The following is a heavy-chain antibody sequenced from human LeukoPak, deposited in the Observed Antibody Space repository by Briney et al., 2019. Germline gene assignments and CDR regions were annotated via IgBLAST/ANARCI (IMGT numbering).Heavy chain of an antibody. V-gene: IGHV4-39*01. D-gene: IGHD6-13*01. CDR1: GGSISGSRYY. J-gene: IGHJ4*02. CDR2: MYYSGST. Sequence: SETLSLTCTVSGGSISGSRYYWGWIRQPPGKGLEWIGSMYYSGSTYYNPSFKSRVTILVDTSKNQFSLKMRSVTAADTAVYYCARHDKKSAADGTGFDYWGRGTLVAVSS. CDR3: ARHDKKSAADGTGFDY.